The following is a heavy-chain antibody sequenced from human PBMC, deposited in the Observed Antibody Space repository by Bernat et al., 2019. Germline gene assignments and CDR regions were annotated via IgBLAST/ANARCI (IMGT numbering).Heavy chain of an antibody. J-gene: IGHJ6*02. CDR3: AKDTGVVAATPYYYGMDV. V-gene: IGHV3-30*18. D-gene: IGHD2-15*01. CDR2: ISYDGSNK. Sequence: QVQLVESGGGVVQPGRSLRLSCAASGFTFSSYGMHWVRQAPGKGLEWVVVISYDGSNKYYAGSVKGRFNISRDNSKNTLYLQMNSLRAEDKAVYYCAKDTGVVAATPYYYGMDVWGQGTTVTVSS. CDR1: GFTFSSYG.